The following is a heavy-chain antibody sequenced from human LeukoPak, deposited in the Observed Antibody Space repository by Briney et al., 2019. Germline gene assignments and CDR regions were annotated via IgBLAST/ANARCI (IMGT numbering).Heavy chain of an antibody. V-gene: IGHV4-34*01. CDR2: INHSGST. Sequence: SETLSLTCAVYGGSFSGYYWSWLRQPPGKGLEWIGEINHSGSTNYNPSLKSRVTISVDTSKNQFSLKLSSVTAADTAVYYCARARLGQQLVWSHNYYYYMDVWGKGTTVTVSS. D-gene: IGHD6-6*01. J-gene: IGHJ6*03. CDR3: ARARLGQQLVWSHNYYYYMDV. CDR1: GGSFSGYY.